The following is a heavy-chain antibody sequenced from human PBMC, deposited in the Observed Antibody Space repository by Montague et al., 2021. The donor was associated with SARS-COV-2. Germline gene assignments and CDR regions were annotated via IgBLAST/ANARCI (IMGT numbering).Heavy chain of an antibody. Sequence: SETLSLTCTVSGGSISSYYWSWIRQPPGKGLEWIGYIYYSGSATYNPSLKSRLTMSVHTSENQLYLKLSSVTAADTAVYYCARLPSSWAYYYYYGLDVWGQGTTVTVSS. J-gene: IGHJ6*02. V-gene: IGHV4-59*01. D-gene: IGHD6-13*01. CDR3: ARLPSSWAYYYYYGLDV. CDR2: IYYSGSA. CDR1: GGSISSYY.